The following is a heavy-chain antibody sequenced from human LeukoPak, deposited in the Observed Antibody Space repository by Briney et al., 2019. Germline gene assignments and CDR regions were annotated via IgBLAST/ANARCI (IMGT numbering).Heavy chain of an antibody. V-gene: IGHV3-21*01. J-gene: IGHJ6*03. Sequence: GGSLRLSCAASGFTFSSYSMNWVRQAPGKGLEWVSSISSSSSYIYYADSVKGRFTISRDNAKNSLYLQMNSLRAEDTAVYYCARGLRRDYYYMDVWGKGTTVTVSS. CDR1: GFTFSSYS. CDR2: ISSSSSYI. CDR3: ARGLRRDYYYMDV.